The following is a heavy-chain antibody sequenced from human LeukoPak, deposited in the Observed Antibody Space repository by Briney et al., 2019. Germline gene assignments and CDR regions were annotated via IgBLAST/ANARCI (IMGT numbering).Heavy chain of an antibody. CDR1: VGSISSGSYY. CDR3: ARGTYYPRTDAFDI. Sequence: SETLSLTCTVSVGSISSGSYYWRWIRQPAGKGLEWLWRIYTSRSTNYNPSLKSRVTISVDTSKNQFSLKLSSVTAADTAVYYCARGTYYPRTDAFDIWGQGTMVTVSS. J-gene: IGHJ3*02. V-gene: IGHV4-61*02. D-gene: IGHD3-10*01. CDR2: IYTSRST.